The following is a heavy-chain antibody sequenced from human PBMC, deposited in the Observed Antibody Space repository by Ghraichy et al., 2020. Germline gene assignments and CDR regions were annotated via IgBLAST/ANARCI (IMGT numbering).Heavy chain of an antibody. J-gene: IGHJ6*02. V-gene: IGHV3-74*01. D-gene: IGHD3-3*01. CDR2: INSDGSTT. CDR3: ARVTYYDFWSGHPAYGMDV. Sequence: GGSLRLSCAASGFSFSSYWMHWVRQVPGKGLVWVSRINSDGSTTSYADSVKGRFTISRDNAKNTLSLQMNSLRAEDTAVYYCARVTYYDFWSGHPAYGMDVWGQGTMVTVSS. CDR1: GFSFSSYW.